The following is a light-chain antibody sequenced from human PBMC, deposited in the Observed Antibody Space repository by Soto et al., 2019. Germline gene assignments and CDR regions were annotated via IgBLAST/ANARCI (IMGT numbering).Light chain of an antibody. CDR1: QSVSSY. J-gene: IGKJ2*01. V-gene: IGKV3-11*01. CDR2: DSF. Sequence: EIVLTQSPATLSLSPGERATLSCRASQSVSSYLAWYQQKPGQAPRLLIYDSFNRATGIPARFSGSGSGTDFTLPISSLEPEDFAVYYCQQRSDGPAFTFGQGTKLEIK. CDR3: QQRSDGPAFT.